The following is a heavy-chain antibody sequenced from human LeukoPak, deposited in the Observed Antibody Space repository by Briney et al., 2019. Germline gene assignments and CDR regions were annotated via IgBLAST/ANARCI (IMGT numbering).Heavy chain of an antibody. CDR2: IYYSGST. V-gene: IGHV4-39*07. J-gene: IGHJ4*02. Sequence: SETLSLTCTVSGGSISSNWGWIRQPPGKGLEWIGNIYYSGSTYYNPSLKSRVTISVDTSKNQFSLKLSSVTAADTAVYYCARVSADGYNYRHDDYWGQGTLVTVSS. CDR1: GGSISSN. D-gene: IGHD5-24*01. CDR3: ARVSADGYNYRHDDY.